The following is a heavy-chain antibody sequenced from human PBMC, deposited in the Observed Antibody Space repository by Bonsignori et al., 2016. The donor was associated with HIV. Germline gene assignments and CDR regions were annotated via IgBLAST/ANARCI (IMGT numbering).Heavy chain of an antibody. V-gene: IGHV1-69*04. Sequence: VQLVQSGAEVKKPGSSVKVSCKASGDTFNNYAITWVRQAPGQGLEWMGGIIPSLGIGHSAQKFQGRITITADMTADKSTTTAYMELTSLRSDDTAIYYCARQKSTTGFTGGWSPRRYKYYYYY. J-gene: IGHJ6*03. CDR2: IIPSLGIG. CDR3: ARQKSTTGFTGGWSPRRYKYYYYY. D-gene: IGHD6-13*01. CDR1: GDTFNNYA.